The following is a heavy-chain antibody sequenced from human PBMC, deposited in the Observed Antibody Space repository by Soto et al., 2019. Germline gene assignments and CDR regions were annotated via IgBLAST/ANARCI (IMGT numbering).Heavy chain of an antibody. CDR3: XXXXXXXWSDX. CDR2: ISAYKGNT. V-gene: IGHV1-18*01. Sequence: QVQLVQSGAEVKKPGASVKVSCKASGYTFTSYGISWVRQAPGQGLEWMGWISAYKGNTNYAQKLQGRVTMTTDTSTSTAYMELRXLXXXDTXXXXXXXXXXXXWSDXWGQGTPVTVSS. D-gene: IGHD1-26*01. J-gene: IGHJ4*02. CDR1: GYTFTSYG.